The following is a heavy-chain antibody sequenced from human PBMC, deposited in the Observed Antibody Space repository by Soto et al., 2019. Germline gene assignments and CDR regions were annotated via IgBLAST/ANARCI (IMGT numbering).Heavy chain of an antibody. J-gene: IGHJ4*02. CDR3: ARQDGGWYLVRY. Sequence: SETLSLTCTVSGGSISSSSYYWGWIRQPPGKGLEWIGSIYYSGSTYYNPSLKSRVTISVDTSKNQFSLKLSSVTAADTAVYYCARQDGGWYLVRYWGQGPLVTVSS. V-gene: IGHV4-39*01. D-gene: IGHD6-19*01. CDR1: GGSISSSSYY. CDR2: IYYSGST.